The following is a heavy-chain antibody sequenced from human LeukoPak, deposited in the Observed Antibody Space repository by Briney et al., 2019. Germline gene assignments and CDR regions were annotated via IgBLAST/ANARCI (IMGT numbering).Heavy chain of an antibody. D-gene: IGHD5-18*01. CDR1: GFTFSSYG. V-gene: IGHV3-30*18. CDR3: AKDRRGYSYGSTDY. J-gene: IGHJ4*02. Sequence: GGSLRLSCAASGFTFSSYGMPWVRQAPGKGLEWVAVISSDGSNKYYADSVKGRFTISRDNSKNTLYLQMNSLRAEDTAVFYCAKDRRGYSYGSTDYWGQGTLVTVSS. CDR2: ISSDGSNK.